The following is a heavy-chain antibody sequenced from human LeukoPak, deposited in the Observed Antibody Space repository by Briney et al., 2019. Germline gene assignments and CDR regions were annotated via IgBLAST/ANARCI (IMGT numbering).Heavy chain of an antibody. V-gene: IGHV3-30*03. Sequence: GGSLRLSCAASGFTFSSYGMHWVRQAPGKGLEWVAVISYDGSNKYYADSVKGRFTISRDNPKNTLYLQMNSLRAEDTAVYYCARDPTVVTPDDFDYWGQGTLVTVSS. D-gene: IGHD4-23*01. CDR1: GFTFSSYG. CDR2: ISYDGSNK. J-gene: IGHJ4*02. CDR3: ARDPTVVTPDDFDY.